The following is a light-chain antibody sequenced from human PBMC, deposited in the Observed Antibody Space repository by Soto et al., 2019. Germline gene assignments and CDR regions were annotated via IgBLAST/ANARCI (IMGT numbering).Light chain of an antibody. CDR1: QDIRSD. Sequence: AIQMTQSPSSLSASVGDRVTVTCRASQDIRSDLGWYQQKPGKAPQLLIYGASRLQSGVPSRFSGSGSGTDFTLTISSLQPEDFATYYCLQDDTNPLTFGGGTKVDVK. J-gene: IGKJ4*01. CDR2: GAS. CDR3: LQDDTNPLT. V-gene: IGKV1-6*02.